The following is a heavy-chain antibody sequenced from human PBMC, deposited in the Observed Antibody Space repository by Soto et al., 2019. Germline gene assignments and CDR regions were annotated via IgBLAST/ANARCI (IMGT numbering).Heavy chain of an antibody. Sequence: QVQLQESGPGLVKPSETLSLTCTVSGGSISSYYWSWIRQPPGKGLEWIGYIYYSGSTNYNPSLKSRVTISVDTSKNQFSLKLSSVTAADTAVYYCARGYPQFGDYGHYFDLWGRGTLVTVSS. D-gene: IGHD4-17*01. CDR3: ARGYPQFGDYGHYFDL. J-gene: IGHJ2*01. V-gene: IGHV4-59*01. CDR1: GGSISSYY. CDR2: IYYSGST.